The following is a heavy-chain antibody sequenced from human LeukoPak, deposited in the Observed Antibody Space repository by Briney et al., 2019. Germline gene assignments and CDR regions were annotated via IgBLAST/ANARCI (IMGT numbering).Heavy chain of an antibody. Sequence: ASVNVSCKASGYTFTGYYMHWMRQAPGQGLEWMGWINPNSGGTIYAQKFQGRVTMTRDTSISTAYMELSSLRSDDTAIYYCARDRTDLRWFDPWGQGTLVTVSS. CDR1: GYTFTGYY. CDR3: ARDRTDLRWFDP. D-gene: IGHD4-17*01. CDR2: INPNSGGT. V-gene: IGHV1-2*02. J-gene: IGHJ5*02.